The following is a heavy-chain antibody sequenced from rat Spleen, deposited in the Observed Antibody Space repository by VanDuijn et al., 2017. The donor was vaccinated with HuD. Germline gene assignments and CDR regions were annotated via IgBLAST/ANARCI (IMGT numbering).Heavy chain of an antibody. Sequence: EVQLVESDGGLVQPGRSLKLSCAASGFTFSDYYMAWVRQAPTKGLEWVATISYDGSSTYYRDSVKGRFTISRDNAKSTLYLQMDSLRSEDTATYYCARHNYGYVMDAWGQGASVTVSS. J-gene: IGHJ4*01. CDR1: GFTFSDYY. CDR2: ISYDGSST. D-gene: IGHD1-3*01. CDR3: ARHNYGYVMDA. V-gene: IGHV5-29*01.